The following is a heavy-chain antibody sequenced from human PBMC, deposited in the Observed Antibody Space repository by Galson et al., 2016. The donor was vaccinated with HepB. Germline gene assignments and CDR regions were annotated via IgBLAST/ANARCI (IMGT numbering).Heavy chain of an antibody. Sequence: SVKVSCKASGDTFSSYAISWVRQAPGQGLEWMGGIIPIFGAALYAQSFQGRVTITADESTSTSYMEVRSLTSEDTATYYCARARYSDSWNADYWGQGTPVSVSS. J-gene: IGHJ4*02. CDR1: GDTFSSYA. V-gene: IGHV1-69*13. CDR3: ARARYSDSWNADY. CDR2: IIPIFGAA. D-gene: IGHD1-1*01.